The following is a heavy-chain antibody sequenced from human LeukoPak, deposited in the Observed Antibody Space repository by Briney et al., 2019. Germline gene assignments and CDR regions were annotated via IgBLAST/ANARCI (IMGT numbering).Heavy chain of an antibody. J-gene: IGHJ4*02. CDR1: GFTFSSYA. V-gene: IGHV3-30*04. CDR3: TVGATTGDY. D-gene: IGHD1-26*01. Sequence: GGSLRLSCAASGFTFSSYAMHWVRQAPGKGLEWVAVISYDGSNKYYADSVKGRFTISRDNSKNTLYLQMNSLRAEDTAVYYCTVGATTGDYWGQGTLVSVSS. CDR2: ISYDGSNK.